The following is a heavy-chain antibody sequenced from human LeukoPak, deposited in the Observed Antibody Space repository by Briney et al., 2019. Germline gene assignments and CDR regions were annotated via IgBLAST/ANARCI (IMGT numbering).Heavy chain of an antibody. Sequence: GGSLRLSCAASGFTVSSNYMSWVRQAPGKGLEWVSIIYSDGSTYCADSVKGRFTISRDNSKNTLHLQMHSLRAEDTAVYYCARDLRAGGSGSYWAFDYWGQGTLVTVSS. D-gene: IGHD3-10*01. CDR3: ARDLRAGGSGSYWAFDY. V-gene: IGHV3-66*01. CDR1: GFTVSSNY. CDR2: IYSDGST. J-gene: IGHJ4*02.